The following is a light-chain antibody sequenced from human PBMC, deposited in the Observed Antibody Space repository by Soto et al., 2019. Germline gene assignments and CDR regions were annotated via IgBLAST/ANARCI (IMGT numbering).Light chain of an antibody. V-gene: IGLV2-23*01. CDR3: CSYTGAYTLM. Sequence: SALTQPATVSGSTGQSITISCTGTSSNVGPYHLVSWYQHHPGKVPQLIIYETTKRPSGVSNRFSGSKSGNTASLTISGLQAEDEAHYHCCSYTGAYTLMFAGGTKVTVL. CDR1: SSNVGPYHL. J-gene: IGLJ3*02. CDR2: ETT.